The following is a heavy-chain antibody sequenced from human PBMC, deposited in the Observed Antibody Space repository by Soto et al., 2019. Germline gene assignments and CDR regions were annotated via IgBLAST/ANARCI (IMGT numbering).Heavy chain of an antibody. D-gene: IGHD2-2*01. Sequence: GGSLRLSCAASGFTLSSYAMHWVRQAPGKGLEWVAVVSCAGTSTYYADSVRGRFTISRDNSKDTVYLQLNSLRTEDTAVYYCARVKGYCSSTSCHGSDYWGQGTLVTVSS. CDR2: VSCAGTST. J-gene: IGHJ4*02. V-gene: IGHV3-30-3*01. CDR3: ARVKGYCSSTSCHGSDY. CDR1: GFTLSSYA.